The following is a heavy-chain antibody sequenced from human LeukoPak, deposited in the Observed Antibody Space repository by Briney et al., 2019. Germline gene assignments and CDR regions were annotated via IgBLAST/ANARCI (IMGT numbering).Heavy chain of an antibody. V-gene: IGHV3-7*03. CDR1: GFSFSSYW. CDR2: IKQDGSDK. J-gene: IGHJ4*02. CDR3: ARGGGHLDC. Sequence: GGSLRLSCAASGFSFSSYWMSWVRQAPGKGLEWVANIKQDGSDKYYLTSVRGRFTISRDNAKNSLFLQMNSLRVEDTAVYYCARGGGHLDCWGQGTLITVSS. D-gene: IGHD4-23*01.